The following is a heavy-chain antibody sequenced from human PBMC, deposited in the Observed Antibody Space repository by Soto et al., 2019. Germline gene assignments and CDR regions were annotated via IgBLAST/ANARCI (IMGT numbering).Heavy chain of an antibody. CDR2: ISSSRTTI. CDR1: GFTFSSYE. CDR3: VRGRSDSLLDV. Sequence: PGGSLRLSCAASGFTFSSYEMNWVRQAPGKGLEWVSYISSSRTTIHYADVVKGRFTISRDDAKNSLYLQMNSLRDDDTAVYYCVRGRSDSLLDVWGQGTTVTVSS. V-gene: IGHV3-48*03. D-gene: IGHD2-15*01. J-gene: IGHJ6*02.